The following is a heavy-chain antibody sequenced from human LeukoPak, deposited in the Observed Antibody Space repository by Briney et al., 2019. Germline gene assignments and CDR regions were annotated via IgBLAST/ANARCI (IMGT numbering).Heavy chain of an antibody. Sequence: SETLSLTCTVSGGSISSYYWSWIRQPPGKGLEWIGYIYYSGSTNYNPSLKSRVTISVDTSKNQFSLKLSSVTAADTAVYYCAGGPYYYGSGRPKNYYYYGMDVWGQGTTVTVSS. CDR1: GGSISSYY. J-gene: IGHJ6*02. CDR2: IYYSGST. CDR3: AGGPYYYGSGRPKNYYYYGMDV. D-gene: IGHD3-10*01. V-gene: IGHV4-59*12.